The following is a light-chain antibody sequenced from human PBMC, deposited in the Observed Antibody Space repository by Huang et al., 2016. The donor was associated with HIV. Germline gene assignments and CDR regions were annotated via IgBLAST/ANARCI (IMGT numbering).Light chain of an antibody. V-gene: IGKV1-39*01. Sequence: DIQMTQLPSSLSASVGDRVTINCRASQSVTNYLNWYQKKPGKVPKLLIIGASSLKRGVPYRVSGSVHGTDFTLTICNLQPEDFVTYYCQQSFGAPYTFGQGTRLDIK. CDR1: QSVTNY. J-gene: IGKJ2*01. CDR3: QQSFGAPYT. CDR2: GAS.